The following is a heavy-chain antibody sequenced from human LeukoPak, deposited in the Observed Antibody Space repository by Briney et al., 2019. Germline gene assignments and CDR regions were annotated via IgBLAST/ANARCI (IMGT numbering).Heavy chain of an antibody. V-gene: IGHV3-30*04. CDR3: AREGRYYYDSSGEQNWFDP. Sequence: GGSLRLSCAASGFTFSSFAMHWVRQAPGKGLEWVAVISYDGSNKYYADSVKGRFTISRDNSKNTLYLQMNSLRAEDTAVYYCAREGRYYYDSSGEQNWFDPWGQGTLVTVSS. CDR2: ISYDGSNK. D-gene: IGHD3-22*01. J-gene: IGHJ5*02. CDR1: GFTFSSFA.